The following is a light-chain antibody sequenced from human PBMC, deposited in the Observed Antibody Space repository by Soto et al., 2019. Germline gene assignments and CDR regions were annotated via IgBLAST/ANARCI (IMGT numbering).Light chain of an antibody. Sequence: QSVLTQPPSASGTPGQRVTISCSGSSSNIGSQAVNWYQQFPGTAPKLLIYSNNQRPSGVPDRFSGSKSGTSASLAISGLQFEDEADYYCAAWHNSLNAWVFGGGAKVTVL. CDR1: SSNIGSQA. CDR2: SNN. CDR3: AAWHNSLNAWV. V-gene: IGLV1-44*01. J-gene: IGLJ3*02.